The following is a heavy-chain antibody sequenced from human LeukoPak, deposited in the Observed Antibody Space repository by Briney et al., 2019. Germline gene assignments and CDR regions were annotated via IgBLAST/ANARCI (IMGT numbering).Heavy chain of an antibody. D-gene: IGHD2-21*02. V-gene: IGHV4-34*01. CDR1: GXSFSSYY. CDR3: ARGGTYCGRDCYSYAFDI. Sequence: SETLSLTCAAYGXSFSSYYWSWIRQPPGKGLEWIAEFNHSGSTNYNPSLKSRVTISVDTSKNQFSLKLSSVTAADTAVYHCARGGTYCGRDCYSYAFDIWGQGTMVTVSS. J-gene: IGHJ3*02. CDR2: FNHSGST.